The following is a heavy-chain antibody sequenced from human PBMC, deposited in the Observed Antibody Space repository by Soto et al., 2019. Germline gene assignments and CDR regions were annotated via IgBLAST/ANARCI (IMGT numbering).Heavy chain of an antibody. J-gene: IGHJ6*02. CDR1: GFTFSSYS. CDR3: ARGERCSSTSCYSHYYYGMDV. CDR2: ISSSSSTI. D-gene: IGHD2-2*01. V-gene: IGHV3-48*02. Sequence: GGSLRLSCAASGFTFSSYSMNWVRQAPGKGLEWVSYISSSSSTIYYADSVKGRFTISRDNAKNSLYLQMNSLRDEDTAVYYCARGERCSSTSCYSHYYYGMDVWGQGTTVTVSS.